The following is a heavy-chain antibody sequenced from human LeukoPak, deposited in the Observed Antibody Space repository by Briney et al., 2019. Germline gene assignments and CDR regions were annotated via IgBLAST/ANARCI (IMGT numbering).Heavy chain of an antibody. CDR2: ISAYNGNT. CDR3: ARQGMAVYYYGSGEPIDY. V-gene: IGHV1-18*03. Sequence: ASVKVSCKASGYTFTSYGISWVRQAPGQGLEWMGWISAYNGNTNYAQKLQGRVTMTTDTSTSTAYMELRSLRSDDMAVYYCARQGMAVYYYGSGEPIDYWGQGTLVTVSS. D-gene: IGHD3-10*01. CDR1: GYTFTSYG. J-gene: IGHJ4*02.